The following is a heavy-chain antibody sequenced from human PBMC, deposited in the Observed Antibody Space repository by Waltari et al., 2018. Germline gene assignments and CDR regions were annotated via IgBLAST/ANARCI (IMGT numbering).Heavy chain of an antibody. CDR2: IIPIFGTA. D-gene: IGHD3-3*01. CDR1: GGTFSSYA. V-gene: IGHV1-69*12. CDR3: ARDALGYDFWSGYYRGGGFDP. Sequence: QVQLVQSGAEVKKPGSSVKVSCKASGGTFSSYAISWVRQAPGQGLEWMGGIIPIFGTANDAQKFQGRVPLTADESTGPAYMELSSLRSEDTALYYCARDALGYDFWSGYYRGGGFDPWGQGTLVTVSS. J-gene: IGHJ5*02.